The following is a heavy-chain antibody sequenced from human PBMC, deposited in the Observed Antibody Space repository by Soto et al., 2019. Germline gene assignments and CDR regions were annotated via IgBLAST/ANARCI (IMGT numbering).Heavy chain of an antibody. CDR2: IYYSGST. CDR3: ARDAGGPYDH. J-gene: IGHJ4*02. CDR1: GAPITINY. V-gene: IGHV4-59*01. D-gene: IGHD2-15*01. Sequence: SETLSLTCTVSGAPITINYCSWIRQAPRKRLEWIGYIYYSGSTTYNPSLKRRVTLSAATSKPQFSLKLNSVTAADTAVDYGARDAGGPYDHWGTGILVTFSS.